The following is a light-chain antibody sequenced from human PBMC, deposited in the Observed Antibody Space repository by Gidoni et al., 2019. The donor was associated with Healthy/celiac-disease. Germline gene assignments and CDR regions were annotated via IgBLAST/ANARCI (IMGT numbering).Light chain of an antibody. V-gene: IGKV1-39*01. Sequence: DIQMTQSPSSLSASVGDRVTITGRASQSISSYLNWYQQKPGKAPKLLLYAASSLQSGVPSRFSGSGSGTDFTLTISSLQPEDFATYYCQQSYSTPRTFGQGTKLEIK. CDR2: AAS. J-gene: IGKJ2*01. CDR1: QSISSY. CDR3: QQSYSTPRT.